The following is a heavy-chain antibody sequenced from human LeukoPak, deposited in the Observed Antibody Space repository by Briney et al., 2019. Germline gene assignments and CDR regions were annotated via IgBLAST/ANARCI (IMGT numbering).Heavy chain of an antibody. V-gene: IGHV1-69*05. CDR2: TIPIFGTT. CDR3: ARGSWNDVGYYYHYYMDV. J-gene: IGHJ6*03. Sequence: SVKVSCKASGGSFSSHAITWVRQAPGQGLEWMGGTIPIFGTTNYAQMFQGRVTITTDESTSTAYMELSSLTSEDTAMYYCARGSWNDVGYYYHYYMDVWGKGTTVTVSS. CDR1: GGSFSSHA. D-gene: IGHD1-1*01.